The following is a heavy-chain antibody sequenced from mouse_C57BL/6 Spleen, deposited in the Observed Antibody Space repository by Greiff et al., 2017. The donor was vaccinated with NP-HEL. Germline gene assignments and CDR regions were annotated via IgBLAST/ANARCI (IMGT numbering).Heavy chain of an antibody. CDR2: INPVSGGT. V-gene: IGHV1-54*01. CDR3: ARSPTTVVATGDY. Sequence: QVQLQQSGAELVRPGTSVKVSCKASGYAFTNYLIEWVKQRPGQGLEWIGVINPVSGGTNYNEKFKGKATLTADKSSSTAYMQLSSLTSEDSAVYFCARSPTTVVATGDYWGQGTTLTVSS. D-gene: IGHD1-1*01. CDR1: GYAFTNYL. J-gene: IGHJ2*01.